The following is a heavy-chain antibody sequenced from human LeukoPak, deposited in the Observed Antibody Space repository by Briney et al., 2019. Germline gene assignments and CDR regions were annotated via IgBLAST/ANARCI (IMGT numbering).Heavy chain of an antibody. Sequence: ASVTVSFKASAYTLSDYYMHWVRQAPGQGLEWMGWINPNSGGTNYAQKFQGRVTMTRDTSISTAYMELSRLRSDDTAVYYCARGYPLSTTAAGTYFQHWGQGTLVTVSS. CDR2: INPNSGGT. D-gene: IGHD6-13*01. J-gene: IGHJ1*01. V-gene: IGHV1-2*02. CDR3: ARGYPLSTTAAGTYFQH. CDR1: AYTLSDYY.